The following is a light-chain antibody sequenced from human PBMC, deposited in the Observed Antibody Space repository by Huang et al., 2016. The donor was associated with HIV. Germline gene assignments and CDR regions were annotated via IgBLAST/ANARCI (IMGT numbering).Light chain of an antibody. CDR3: QQYYSNPLT. CDR1: RSVFFSSNNKNH. J-gene: IGKJ4*01. CDR2: GAS. V-gene: IGKV4-1*01. Sequence: DIVMTQSPDSLAVSLGERATVNCKSSRSVFFSSNNKNHLAWYQQKPGRPPKLLIYGASTRESGVPDRLSGSGSGTDFTITISSLQAEDVAVYYCQQYYSNPLTFGGGTKVEIK.